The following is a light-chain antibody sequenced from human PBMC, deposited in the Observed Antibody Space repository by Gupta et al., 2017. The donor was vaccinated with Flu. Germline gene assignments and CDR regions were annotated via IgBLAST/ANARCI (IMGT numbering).Light chain of an antibody. Sequence: EIVLTQTPLSSPVTLGQPASLSCRSSQSLIHSNGNTYLSWIHQRPVQPPRLLIYKVSNRGSGAPDRVSGSGTGTDLKLKSSRVEPEDVGFYYCRQATQYPNTFGQGTKLEIK. V-gene: IGKV2-24*01. CDR2: KVS. CDR3: RQATQYPNT. J-gene: IGKJ1*01. CDR1: QSLIHSNGNTY.